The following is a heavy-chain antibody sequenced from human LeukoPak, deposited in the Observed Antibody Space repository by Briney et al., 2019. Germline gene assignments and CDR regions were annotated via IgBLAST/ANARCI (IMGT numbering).Heavy chain of an antibody. CDR1: GGTFSSYA. J-gene: IGHJ6*03. D-gene: IGHD2-15*01. V-gene: IGHV1-69*06. CDR3: ARGGSGHCSGGSCYYYYYMDV. Sequence: SVKVSCKASGGTFSSYAISWVRQAPGQGLEWMGGIIPIFGTANYAQKFQGRVTITADKSTSTAYMELSSLRSDDTAVYYCARGGSGHCSGGSCYYYYYMDVWGKGTTVTVSS. CDR2: IIPIFGTA.